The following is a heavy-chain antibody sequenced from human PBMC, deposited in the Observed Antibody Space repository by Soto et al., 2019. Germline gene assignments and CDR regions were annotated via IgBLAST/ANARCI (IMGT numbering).Heavy chain of an antibody. D-gene: IGHD3-16*02. CDR1: GFTFSSYW. Sequence: HPGGSLRLSCAASGFTFSSYWMHWVRQAPGKGLVWVSRINSDGSSTSYADSVKGRFTISRDNAKNTLYLQMNSLRAEDTAVYYCASLHHHGAQGFGGVIGGPRYYYYYMDVWGKGTTVTVSS. J-gene: IGHJ6*03. CDR3: ASLHHHGAQGFGGVIGGPRYYYYYMDV. V-gene: IGHV3-74*01. CDR2: INSDGSST.